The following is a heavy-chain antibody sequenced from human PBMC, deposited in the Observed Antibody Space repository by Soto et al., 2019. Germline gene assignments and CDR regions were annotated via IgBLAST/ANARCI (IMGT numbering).Heavy chain of an antibody. J-gene: IGHJ6*02. V-gene: IGHV1-18*01. CDR2: ISGDNGDT. D-gene: IGHD3-22*01. CDR3: ARDSISMLVVVTQYYQYGMDV. Sequence: QIQLVQSGAEVRKPGASVKVSCKASGYTFSTYGISWVRQAPGQGLEWMGWISGDNGDTNYAQKFQGRVTMTTDTSTSTAYRELRSLRSDDTAVYYCARDSISMLVVVTQYYQYGMDVWCQGTTVTVSS. CDR1: GYTFSTYG.